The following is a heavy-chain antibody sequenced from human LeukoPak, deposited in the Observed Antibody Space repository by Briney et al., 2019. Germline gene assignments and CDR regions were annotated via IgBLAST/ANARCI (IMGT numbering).Heavy chain of an antibody. CDR2: IYSGGST. J-gene: IGHJ4*02. V-gene: IGHV3-66*01. CDR1: GFTFSSYS. Sequence: GGSLRLSCAASGFTFSSYSMNWVRQAPGKGLEWVSVIYSGGSTYYADSVKGRFTISRDNSKNTLYLQMNSLRAEDTAVYYCAGNYGPYYFDYWGQGTLVTVSS. CDR3: AGNYGPYYFDY. D-gene: IGHD3-10*01.